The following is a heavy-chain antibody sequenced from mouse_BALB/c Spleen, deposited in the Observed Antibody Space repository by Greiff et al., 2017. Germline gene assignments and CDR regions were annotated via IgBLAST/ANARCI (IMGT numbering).Heavy chain of an antibody. CDR1: GFTFSDYY. V-gene: IGHV5-4*02. J-gene: IGHJ2*01. CDR2: ISDGGSYT. CDR3: ARSGDYGSRSYFDY. Sequence: EVQLQESGGGLVKPGGSLKLSCAASGFTFSDYYMYWVRQTPEKRLEWVATISDGGSYTYYPDSVKGRFTISRDNAKNNLYLQMSSLKSEDAAMYYCARSGDYGSRSYFDYWGQGTTLTVSS. D-gene: IGHD1-1*01.